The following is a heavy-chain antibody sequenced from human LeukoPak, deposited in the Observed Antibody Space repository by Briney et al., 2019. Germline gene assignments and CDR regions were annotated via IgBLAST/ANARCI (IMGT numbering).Heavy chain of an antibody. CDR3: ARDEGGRYSH. D-gene: IGHD1-26*01. Sequence: GGSLRLSCAASEFTFSRNWMHWVRQAPGKGLVWVSRIKTDGTTTNYADSVKGRFTISRDNARNTLYLQMNSLRVDDSAVYYCARDEGGRYSHWGQGTLVTVSS. J-gene: IGHJ4*02. CDR1: EFTFSRNW. CDR2: IKTDGTTT. V-gene: IGHV3-74*01.